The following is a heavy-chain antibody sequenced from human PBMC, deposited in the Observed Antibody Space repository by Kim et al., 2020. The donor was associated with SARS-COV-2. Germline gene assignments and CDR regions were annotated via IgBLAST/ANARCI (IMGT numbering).Heavy chain of an antibody. CDR2: ISYDGSNK. CDR1: GFTFSSYG. V-gene: IGHV3-30*18. J-gene: IGHJ6*02. Sequence: GGSLRLSCAASGFTFSSYGMHWVRQAPGKGLEWVAVISYDGSNKYYADSMKGRFTISRDNSKNTLYLQMNSLRAEDTAVYYCAKAPYGDLYYYYGMDVWGQGTTVTVSS. D-gene: IGHD4-17*01. CDR3: AKAPYGDLYYYYGMDV.